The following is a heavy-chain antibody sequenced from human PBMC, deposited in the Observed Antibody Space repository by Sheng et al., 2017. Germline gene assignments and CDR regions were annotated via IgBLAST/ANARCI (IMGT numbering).Heavy chain of an antibody. CDR1: GGTFSSYA. CDR2: IVPIFGTA. Sequence: QVQLVQSGAEVKKPGSSVKVSCKASGGTFSSYAISWVRQAPGQGLEWMGGIVPIFGTANYAQKFQGRVTITADESTSTAYMELSSLRSEDTAVYYCARDQSGDLRWFNGVFDYWGQGTLVTVSS. CDR3: ARDQSGDLRWFNGVFDY. J-gene: IGHJ4*02. V-gene: IGHV1-69*13. D-gene: IGHD4-17*01.